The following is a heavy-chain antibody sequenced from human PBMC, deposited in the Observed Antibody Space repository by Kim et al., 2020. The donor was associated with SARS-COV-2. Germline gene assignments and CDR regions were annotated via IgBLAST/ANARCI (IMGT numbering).Heavy chain of an antibody. V-gene: IGHV3-23*01. J-gene: IGHJ6*02. CDR3: AKVPGGSYYYFAMDV. Sequence: GGSLRLSCAASGFTFSSYAMSWVRQAPGKGLEWVSAISGSGGSTYSADSVEGRFTISSTNSKNTLYLQMNSLRADDTAVYYCAKVPGGSYYYFAMDVWGPGTTVTVSS. D-gene: IGHD1-26*01. CDR1: GFTFSSYA. CDR2: ISGSGGST.